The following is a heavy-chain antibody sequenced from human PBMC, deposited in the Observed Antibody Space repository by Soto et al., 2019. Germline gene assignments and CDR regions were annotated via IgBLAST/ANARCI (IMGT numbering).Heavy chain of an antibody. J-gene: IGHJ4*02. D-gene: IGHD3-10*01. CDR3: ARGFYGSGSYYNENGFDY. CDR1: GYSFTSYW. V-gene: IGHV5-51*01. CDR2: IYPGDSDT. Sequence: GESLKISCKGSGYSFTSYWIGWVRQMPGKGLEWMGIIYPGDSDTRYSPSFQGQVTISADKSISTAYLQWSSLKASDTAMYYCARGFYGSGSYYNENGFDYWGQGTLVTVS.